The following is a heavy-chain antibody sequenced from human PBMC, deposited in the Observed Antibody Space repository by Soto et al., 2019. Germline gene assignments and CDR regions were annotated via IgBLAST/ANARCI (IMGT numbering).Heavy chain of an antibody. CDR2: ISSSGDDT. Sequence: KGLEWVSSISSSGDDTYYPDSVKGRFTISRDNSMNTLYLQMNSLRAEDTAIYFFFQAEDGIRATVPVSAFLLNRSSDL. CDR3: FQAEDGIRATVPVSAFLLNRSSDL. V-gene: IGHV3-23*01. D-gene: IGHD1-26*01. J-gene: IGHJ2*01.